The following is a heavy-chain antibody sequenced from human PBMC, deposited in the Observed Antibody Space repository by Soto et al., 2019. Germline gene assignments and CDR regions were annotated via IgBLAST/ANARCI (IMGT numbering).Heavy chain of an antibody. CDR3: AHIPNIVATIIFDP. V-gene: IGHV2-5*02. CDR1: GFSLITSGLG. D-gene: IGHD5-12*01. J-gene: IGHJ5*02. Sequence: SGPTLVNPTQTLTLTFTFSGFSLITSGLGVGWIRQPPGKALEWLALIYWDDDKRYSPSLKSRLTITKDTSKNQVVLTMTNMDPVDTATYYCAHIPNIVATIIFDPWGQGTLVTVSS. CDR2: IYWDDDK.